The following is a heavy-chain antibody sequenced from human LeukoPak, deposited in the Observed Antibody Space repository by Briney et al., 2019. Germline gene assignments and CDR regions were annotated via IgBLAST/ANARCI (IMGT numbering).Heavy chain of an antibody. CDR3: ASGLGYCSSTSCSPLDY. CDR1: GGSISSYY. CDR2: IYYSGST. Sequence: PSETLSLTCTVSGGSISSYYWSWIRQPPGKGLEWIGYIYYSGSTNYNPSLKSRVTISVDTSKNQFSLKLSSVTAADTAVYYCASGLGYCSSTSCSPLDYWGQGTLVTVSS. J-gene: IGHJ4*02. V-gene: IGHV4-59*12. D-gene: IGHD2-2*01.